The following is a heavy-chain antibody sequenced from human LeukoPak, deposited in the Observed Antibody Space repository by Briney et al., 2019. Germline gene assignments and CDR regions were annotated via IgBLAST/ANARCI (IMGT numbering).Heavy chain of an antibody. CDR1: GFTFSSYW. CDR3: ARDHYDSSGYGFDY. V-gene: IGHV3-74*01. CDR2: INSDGSST. J-gene: IGHJ4*02. D-gene: IGHD3-22*01. Sequence: QPGGSLRLSCAASGFTFSSYWMHWVRQAPGKGLVWVSRINSDGSSTSYADSVKGRFTISRDNAKNTLYLQMNSLRDEDTAVYYCARDHYDSSGYGFDYWGQGTLVAVSS.